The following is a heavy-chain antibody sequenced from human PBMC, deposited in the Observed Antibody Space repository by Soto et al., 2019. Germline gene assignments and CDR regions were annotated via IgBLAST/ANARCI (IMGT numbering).Heavy chain of an antibody. D-gene: IGHD6-13*01. CDR3: ARGGFSSSWRLDF. CDR2: IFPYTGDT. V-gene: IGHV1-18*04. Sequence: QAQLVQSGAEVKTPGASVKVSCKTSAYAFNTYAINWVRQAPGQGLEWLGSIFPYTGDTHYSQNLQARFTMTADTSTSTAYMEMTSLTSDDTAVYYCARGGFSSSWRLDFWGRGTLVTVSS. CDR1: AYAFNTYA. J-gene: IGHJ4*02.